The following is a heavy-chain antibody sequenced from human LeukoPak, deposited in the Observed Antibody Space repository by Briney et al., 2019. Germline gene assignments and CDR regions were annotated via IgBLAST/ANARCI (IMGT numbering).Heavy chain of an antibody. V-gene: IGHV3-30-3*01. CDR3: AKVPGIAAEGEAFDI. CDR2: LSSDGVNK. CDR1: GFTFSSYP. D-gene: IGHD6-13*01. J-gene: IGHJ3*02. Sequence: GGSLRLSCAASGFTFSSYPMHWVRQTPGKGLEWVAILSSDGVNKRYADSVKGRFTISRDNSKNTLYLQMNSLRAEDTAVYYCAKVPGIAAEGEAFDIWGQGTMVTVSS.